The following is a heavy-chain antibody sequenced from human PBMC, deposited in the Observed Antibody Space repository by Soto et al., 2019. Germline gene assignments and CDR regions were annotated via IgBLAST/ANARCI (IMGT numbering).Heavy chain of an antibody. CDR3: ARGRYGDY. Sequence: QVNLVQSGAEVKKPGASVKVSCKGSGYAFTTYGITWVRQAPGQGLEWMGWISAHNGNTNYAQKLQGRVTVTRDTSASTAYMELRSLRSGDTAVYYCARGRYGDYWGQGALVTVSS. CDR1: GYAFTTYG. V-gene: IGHV1-18*01. D-gene: IGHD1-1*01. J-gene: IGHJ4*02. CDR2: ISAHNGNT.